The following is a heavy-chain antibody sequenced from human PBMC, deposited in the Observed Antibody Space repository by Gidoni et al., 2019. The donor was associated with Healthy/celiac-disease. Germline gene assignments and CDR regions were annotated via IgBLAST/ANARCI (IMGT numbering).Heavy chain of an antibody. D-gene: IGHD3-10*01. J-gene: IGHJ5*02. CDR1: GGSFSGYY. Sequence: QVQLQQWGAGLLKPSETLSLTCAVDGGSFSGYYWRWIRQPPGQGLEWIGDSTHSGSTIYNPSLKSRVTISLDTSKNQFSLKLSSVTAADTAVYYCARGRRVTMVRQNWLDPWGQGTLVTVSS. CDR2: STHSGST. V-gene: IGHV4-34*01. CDR3: ARGRRVTMVRQNWLDP.